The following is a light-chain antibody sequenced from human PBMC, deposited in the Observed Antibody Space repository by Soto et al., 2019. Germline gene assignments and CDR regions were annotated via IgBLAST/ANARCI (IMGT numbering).Light chain of an antibody. CDR2: RTN. CDR1: SGSVSTNYY. V-gene: IGLV8-61*01. Sequence: QAVVTQEPSFSVSPGRTVTLTCGLSSGSVSTNYYPSWYQQTPGQAPRTLIYRTNTRSSGVPDRFSGSILGNKAALTVTGAQADDESDYYCALYVGNGIWVLGGGTKLTVL. CDR3: ALYVGNGIWV. J-gene: IGLJ3*02.